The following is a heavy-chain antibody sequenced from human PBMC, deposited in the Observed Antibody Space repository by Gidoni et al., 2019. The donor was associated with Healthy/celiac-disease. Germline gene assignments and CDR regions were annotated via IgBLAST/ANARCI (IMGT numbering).Heavy chain of an antibody. J-gene: IGHJ6*02. V-gene: IGHV3-23*01. CDR2: IRGSGGST. Sequence: EVQLLESGGGLVQPGGSLRLSCAASGFTFSSYALSWGRQAPGKGLEWVSAIRGSGGSTYYADSVKGRFTISRDNSKNTLYLQMNSLRAEDTAVYYCAKLGAWGGYSYGPGYYYYGMDVWGQGTTVTVSS. CDR3: AKLGAWGGYSYGPGYYYYGMDV. D-gene: IGHD5-18*01. CDR1: GFTFSSYA.